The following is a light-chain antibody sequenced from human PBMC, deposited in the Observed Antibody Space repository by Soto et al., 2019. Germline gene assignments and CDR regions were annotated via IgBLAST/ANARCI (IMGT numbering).Light chain of an antibody. CDR3: QSYDSSLGANYV. J-gene: IGLJ1*01. Sequence: QSVLTQPPSVSGAPGQRVTISCTGSSSNIGAGYDVHWYQQLPGTAPKLLIYGNANRPSGAPDRFSGSKSGTSASLAITGLQAEDEADYYCQSYDSSLGANYVFGTGTKVTVL. CDR2: GNA. V-gene: IGLV1-40*01. CDR1: SSNIGAGYD.